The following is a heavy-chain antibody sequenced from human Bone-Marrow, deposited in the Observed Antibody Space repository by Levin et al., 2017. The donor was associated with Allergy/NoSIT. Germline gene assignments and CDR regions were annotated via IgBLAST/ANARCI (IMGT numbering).Heavy chain of an antibody. V-gene: IGHV3-53*01. D-gene: IGHD3-3*01. CDR1: GFTISGNY. CDR2: TYSDGST. Sequence: GESLKISCAASGFTISGNYMNWVRQAPGKGLEWVSITYSDGSTYYADSVKGRFTISRDNSKNTLYLQMNSLRAEDTAVYFCARVPAGSGEKSYWYFDLWGRGTLVTVSS. J-gene: IGHJ2*01. CDR3: ARVPAGSGEKSYWYFDL.